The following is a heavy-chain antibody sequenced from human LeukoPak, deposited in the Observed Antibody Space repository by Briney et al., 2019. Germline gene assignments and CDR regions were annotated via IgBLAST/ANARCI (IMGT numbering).Heavy chain of an antibody. CDR3: AKDKRGSLEYFDY. J-gene: IGHJ4*02. D-gene: IGHD1-1*01. CDR1: GFTFSSYA. Sequence: GGSLRLSCAASGFTFSSYAMSWVRQAPGKGQEWVSAISGSGGSTYYADSVKGRFTISRDNSKNTLYLQMNSLRAEDTAVYYCAKDKRGSLEYFDYWGQGTLVTVSS. V-gene: IGHV3-23*01. CDR2: ISGSGGST.